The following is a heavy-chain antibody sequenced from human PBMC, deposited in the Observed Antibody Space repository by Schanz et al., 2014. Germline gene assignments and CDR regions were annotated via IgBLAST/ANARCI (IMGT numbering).Heavy chain of an antibody. J-gene: IGHJ4*02. CDR2: ISGTTTYT. D-gene: IGHD6-13*01. CDR1: GFTVSSNH. V-gene: IGHV3-11*05. CDR3: AREQIMAAAGLVDY. Sequence: VQLVESGGGLVQPGGSLRLSCAVSGFTVSSNHMSWVRQAPGKGLEWVSYISGTTTYTNYADSVKGRFTISRDNAKNSLFLQMNSLRVEDTAVYYCAREQIMAAAGLVDYWGQGTLVTVSS.